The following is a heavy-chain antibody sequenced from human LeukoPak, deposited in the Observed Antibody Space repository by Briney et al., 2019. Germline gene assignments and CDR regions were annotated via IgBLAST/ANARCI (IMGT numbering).Heavy chain of an antibody. D-gene: IGHD6-13*01. Sequence: PGGSLRLSCAASGFTFSSYWMHWVRQAPGKGLVWVSRINSDGSSTSYADSVKGRFTISRDNAKNTLYLQMNSLRAEDTAVYYCARDLLDSSSWYLGYYYGMDVWGQGTTVTVSS. CDR2: INSDGSST. J-gene: IGHJ6*02. V-gene: IGHV3-74*01. CDR1: GFTFSSYW. CDR3: ARDLLDSSSWYLGYYYGMDV.